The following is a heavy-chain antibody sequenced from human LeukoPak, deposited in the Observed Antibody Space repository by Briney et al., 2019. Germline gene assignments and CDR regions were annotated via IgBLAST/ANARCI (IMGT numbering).Heavy chain of an antibody. CDR3: ARAGIYLRFGELSFWNRFDP. V-gene: IGHV4-30-2*01. CDR2: IYHSGST. CDR1: GGSISSGGYS. D-gene: IGHD3-10*01. J-gene: IGHJ5*02. Sequence: SETLSLTCAVSGGSISSGGYSWSWIRQPPGKGLEWIGYIYHSGSTYYNPSLKSRVTISVDTSKNQFSLKLSSVTAADTAVYYCARAGIYLRFGELSFWNRFDPWGQGTLVTVSS.